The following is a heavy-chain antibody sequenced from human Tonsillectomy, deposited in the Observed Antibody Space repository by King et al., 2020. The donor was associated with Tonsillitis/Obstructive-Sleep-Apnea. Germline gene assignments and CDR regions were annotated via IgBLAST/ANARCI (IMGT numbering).Heavy chain of an antibody. Sequence: VQLVESGAEVKKPGASVKVSCKASGYTFTSYDINWVRQATGQGLEWMGWTYPNSGNTGYAQKFQGRVTMTRNTSISTAYMEMSSLRSEDTAVYYCARGFWGSCWYLFSNGGSDYWGQGTLVTVSS. CDR1: GYTFTSYD. D-gene: IGHD6-19*01. CDR3: ARGFWGSCWYLFSNGGSDY. V-gene: IGHV1-8*01. J-gene: IGHJ4*02. CDR2: TYPNSGNT.